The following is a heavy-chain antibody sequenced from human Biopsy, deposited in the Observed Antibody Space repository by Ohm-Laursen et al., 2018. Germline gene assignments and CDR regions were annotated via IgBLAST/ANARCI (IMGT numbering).Heavy chain of an antibody. CDR2: SLPLFDTA. V-gene: IGHV1-69*06. D-gene: IGHD3-22*01. Sequence: GSSVKVSCKASGGTLTNHAIGWVRQAPGQGLEWVGGSLPLFDTANYADKFQGRVTLTADKSTTTAYMELSSLRSEDTAIYYCARFPLGAYDDSGSYRAIEHWYFDLWGRGTLVTVSS. CDR1: GGTLTNHA. CDR3: ARFPLGAYDDSGSYRAIEHWYFDL. J-gene: IGHJ2*01.